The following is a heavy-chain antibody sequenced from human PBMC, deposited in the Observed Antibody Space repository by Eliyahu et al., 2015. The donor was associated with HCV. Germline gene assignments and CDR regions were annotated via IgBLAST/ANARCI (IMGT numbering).Heavy chain of an antibody. CDR2: IKAKSDGGTT. Sequence: EVQLVXSGGGLVXPGGSLXXXXAASGFTXTNXWMNWVRQAPGKGLDWVGHIKAKSDGGTTDYAAPVKGRFTISRDDSKNTLYLQMNALRTEDTAVYYCATDSSNGDSWGQGTLVTVSS. CDR1: GFTXTNXW. D-gene: IGHD4-11*01. V-gene: IGHV3-15*01. J-gene: IGHJ4*02. CDR3: ATDSSNGDS.